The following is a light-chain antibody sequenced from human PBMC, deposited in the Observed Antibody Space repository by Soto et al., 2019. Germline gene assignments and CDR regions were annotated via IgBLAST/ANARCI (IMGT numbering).Light chain of an antibody. V-gene: IGKV3-15*01. CDR2: GAT. CDR3: QQYNDWPWT. Sequence: EIVMTESPVTLSESPGERVTVSCRASQSVGTKLAWYQQRPGQAPRLLIYGATTRATDIPARFSGSGSGTEFILTISGLQSEDFAFYYCQQYNDWPWTFGQGTKVDIK. J-gene: IGKJ1*01. CDR1: QSVGTK.